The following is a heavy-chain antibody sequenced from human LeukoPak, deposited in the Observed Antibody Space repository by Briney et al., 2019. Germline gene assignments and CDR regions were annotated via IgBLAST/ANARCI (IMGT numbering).Heavy chain of an antibody. V-gene: IGHV3-21*01. Sequence: PGGSLRLSCAASGFTFSTYSMNWVRRAPGKGLEWVSSIGSSSSYMYYADSVKGRFTISRDNAKNSLYLQMNSLRAEDTAVYYCARVTVLLWFGETSDYYYMDVWGKGTTVTVSS. CDR3: ARVTVLLWFGETSDYYYMDV. CDR2: IGSSSSYM. J-gene: IGHJ6*03. CDR1: GFTFSTYS. D-gene: IGHD3-10*01.